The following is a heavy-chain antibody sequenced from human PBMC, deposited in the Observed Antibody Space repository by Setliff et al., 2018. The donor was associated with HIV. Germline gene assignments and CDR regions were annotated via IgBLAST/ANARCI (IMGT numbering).Heavy chain of an antibody. CDR2: INYSGTT. V-gene: IGHV4-39*07. CDR1: GDSISSTTFY. CDR3: ARAMRGVVVTNMYYYYGMDV. Sequence: PSETLSLTCTVSGDSISSTTFYWVWIRQPPGKGLEWIGIINYSGTTYYTPSLKSRVTISVDTSKNQFSLKLSSVTAADTAVYYCARAMRGVVVTNMYYYYGMDVWGQGTTVTVSS. J-gene: IGHJ6*02. D-gene: IGHD2-21*02.